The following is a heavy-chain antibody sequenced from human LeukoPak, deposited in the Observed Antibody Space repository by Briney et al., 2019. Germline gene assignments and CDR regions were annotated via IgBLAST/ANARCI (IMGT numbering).Heavy chain of an antibody. CDR3: ANFEPVYYDRNRKNWFDP. V-gene: IGHV3-23*01. J-gene: IGHJ5*02. CDR1: GFTFSSYA. Sequence: GGSLRLSCAASGFTFSSYAMSWVRQAPGKGLEWVSAISGSGGSTYYADSVKGRFTISRDNSKNTLYLQMNSLRAEDTAVYYCANFEPVYYDRNRKNWFDPWGQGTLVTVSS. CDR2: ISGSGGST. D-gene: IGHD3-22*01.